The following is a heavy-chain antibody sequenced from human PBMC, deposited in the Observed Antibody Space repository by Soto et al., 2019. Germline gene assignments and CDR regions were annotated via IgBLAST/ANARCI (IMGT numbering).Heavy chain of an antibody. CDR2: ISGSGGST. Sequence: EVQQLESGGGLVQPGGSLRLSCAASGFTFSSYAMSWVRQAPGKGLEWVSAISGSGGSTYYADSVKGRFTISRDNSKNTLYLQMNSLRAEDTAVYYCAHISVGATLGWFDPWGQGTLVTVSS. V-gene: IGHV3-23*01. J-gene: IGHJ5*02. CDR3: AHISVGATLGWFDP. CDR1: GFTFSSYA. D-gene: IGHD1-26*01.